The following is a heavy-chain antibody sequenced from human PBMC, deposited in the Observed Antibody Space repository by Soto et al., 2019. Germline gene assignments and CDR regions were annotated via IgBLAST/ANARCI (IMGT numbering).Heavy chain of an antibody. J-gene: IGHJ4*02. CDR2: IYYSGST. Sequence: ASETLSLTCTVSGGSSSSYYWSWIRQPPGKGLEWIGYIYYSGSTNYNPSLKSRVTISVDTSKNQFSLKLSSVTAADTAVYYCARHPQIAARHFDYGGQGTLVTVSS. CDR1: GGSSSSYY. CDR3: ARHPQIAARHFDY. D-gene: IGHD6-6*01. V-gene: IGHV4-59*08.